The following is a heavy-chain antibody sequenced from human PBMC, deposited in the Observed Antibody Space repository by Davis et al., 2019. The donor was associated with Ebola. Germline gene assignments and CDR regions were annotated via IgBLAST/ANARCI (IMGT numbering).Heavy chain of an antibody. Sequence: AASVKVSCKASGYTFISYEVNWVRKAPGQGPEWMGWMNPNSGDTGYPQKFKGRVTMTRNTSISTAYMELSSLTSEDTAVYYCARGRKVAKMGSWFDPWGQGTLVTVSS. CDR3: ARGRKVAKMGSWFDP. V-gene: IGHV1-8*01. CDR1: GYTFISYE. CDR2: MNPNSGDT. D-gene: IGHD5-12*01. J-gene: IGHJ5*02.